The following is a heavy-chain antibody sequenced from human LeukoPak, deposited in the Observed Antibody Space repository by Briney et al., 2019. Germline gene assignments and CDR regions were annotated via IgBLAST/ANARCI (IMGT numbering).Heavy chain of an antibody. J-gene: IGHJ3*01. CDR2: ISGSGGST. Sequence: GGSLRLSCAASGFTFSSYAMSWVRQAPGKGLEWVSAISGSGGSTYYADSVKGRFTISRDNYKNAAHMDMNSLRAEDTALYYCAKGMTTDDVAFDVWGQGTMVTVSS. V-gene: IGHV3-23*01. D-gene: IGHD4-17*01. CDR1: GFTFSSYA. CDR3: AKGMTTDDVAFDV.